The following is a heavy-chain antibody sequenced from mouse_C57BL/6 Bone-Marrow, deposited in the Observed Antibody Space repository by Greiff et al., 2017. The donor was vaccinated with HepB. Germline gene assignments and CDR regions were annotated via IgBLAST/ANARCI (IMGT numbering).Heavy chain of an antibody. J-gene: IGHJ4*01. CDR3: ARRGREGWLLEVDY. Sequence: EVQLQQSGPELVKPGASVKMSCKASGYTFTDYNMHWVKQTHGKSLEWIGYINPNNGGTSYNQKFKGKATLTVNKSSSTAYMELRSLTSEDSAVYYCARRGREGWLLEVDYWGQGTSVTVSS. D-gene: IGHD2-3*01. CDR2: INPNNGGT. V-gene: IGHV1-22*01. CDR1: GYTFTDYN.